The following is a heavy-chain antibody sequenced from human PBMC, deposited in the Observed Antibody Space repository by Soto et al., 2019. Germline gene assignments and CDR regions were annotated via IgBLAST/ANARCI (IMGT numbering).Heavy chain of an antibody. CDR3: ARDLRGYSNWFAP. J-gene: IGHJ5*02. D-gene: IGHD3-22*01. Sequence: QVQVEQSGAEVKKPGASVKVSCKTSGYTFSDYYMHWVRQAPGQGLEWMGWINPNSGNTDYAQKLRGRVTMPTDTSITTASMELTSLRSDDTAIYYCARDLRGYSNWFAPWGQGTLVTVSS. V-gene: IGHV1-2*02. CDR1: GYTFSDYY. CDR2: INPNSGNT.